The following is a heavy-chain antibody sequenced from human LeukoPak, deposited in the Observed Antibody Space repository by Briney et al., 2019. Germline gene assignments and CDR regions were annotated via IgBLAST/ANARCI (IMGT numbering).Heavy chain of an antibody. Sequence: GASVKVSCKPSGDTFSRIAISWVRQAPGEGLEWMGGIIPSLNTATYAQKFQGRVTITADESTGTAYMELRSLRSDDTAVYYCARVPPSAHQMLSSDYWGQGTQVTVSS. CDR2: IIPSLNTA. D-gene: IGHD2-2*01. J-gene: IGHJ4*02. CDR3: ARVPPSAHQMLSSDY. CDR1: GDTFSRIA. V-gene: IGHV1-69*13.